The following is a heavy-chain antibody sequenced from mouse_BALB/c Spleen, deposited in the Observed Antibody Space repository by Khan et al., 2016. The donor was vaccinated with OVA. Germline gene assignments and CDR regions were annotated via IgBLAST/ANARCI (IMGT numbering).Heavy chain of an antibody. D-gene: IGHD4-1*01. CDR3: ASHLSGSFAY. CDR1: GFTFSSYS. J-gene: IGHJ3*01. CDR2: ISSGGDYT. Sequence: EVELVESGGDLVKPGGSLKLSCAASGFTFSSYSMSWVRQTPDKRLEWVATISSGGDYTYYPDNVKGRLTISRDTAKNTLYLQMSSLKSEDTAMYYCASHLSGSFAYWGQGTLVTVSA. V-gene: IGHV5-6*01.